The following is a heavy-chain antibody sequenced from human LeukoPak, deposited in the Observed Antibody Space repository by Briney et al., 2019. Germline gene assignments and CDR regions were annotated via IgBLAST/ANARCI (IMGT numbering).Heavy chain of an antibody. Sequence: SGGSLRLSCAASGFTFSSYEMNWVRQAPGKGLEWVSYISSSGSTIYYADSVKGRFTISRDNAKNSLYLQMNSLRTEDTAVYYCARVQAVTTGGNYFDHWGQGTLVTVSS. CDR1: GFTFSSYE. V-gene: IGHV3-48*03. CDR3: ARVQAVTTGGNYFDH. D-gene: IGHD4-11*01. J-gene: IGHJ4*02. CDR2: ISSSGSTI.